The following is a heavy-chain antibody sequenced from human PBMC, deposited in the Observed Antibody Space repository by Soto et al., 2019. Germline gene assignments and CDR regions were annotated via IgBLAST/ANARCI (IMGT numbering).Heavy chain of an antibody. D-gene: IGHD6-19*01. Sequence: GGSLRLSCAASGFTFSNYWIHWVRQAPGKGPEWVSVISGGGGSTYYADSVKGRFTISRDNSKNTLYLQMNSLRAEDTAVYYCAKEDTYSSGWYYDYWGQGTLVTVSS. CDR2: ISGGGGST. CDR1: GFTFSNYW. V-gene: IGHV3-23*01. CDR3: AKEDTYSSGWYYDY. J-gene: IGHJ4*02.